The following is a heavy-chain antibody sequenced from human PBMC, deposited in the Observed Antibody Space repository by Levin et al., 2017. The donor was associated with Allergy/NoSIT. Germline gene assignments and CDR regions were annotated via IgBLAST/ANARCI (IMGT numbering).Heavy chain of an antibody. CDR2: IYSSVSA. D-gene: IGHD3-10*01. Sequence: SETLSLTCKVSGGSISSGSYYWSWIRQPAATGLEWIGRIYSSVSANYNPSLKSRVTISVDTSKNQFSLKLSSVTAADTAVHYCARAEVGSEHWGQGTLVTVSS. CDR3: ARAEVGSEH. V-gene: IGHV4-61*02. J-gene: IGHJ4*02. CDR1: GGSISSGSYY.